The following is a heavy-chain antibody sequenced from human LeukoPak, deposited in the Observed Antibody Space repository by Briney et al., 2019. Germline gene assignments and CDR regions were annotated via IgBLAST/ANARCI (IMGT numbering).Heavy chain of an antibody. Sequence: GGSLRLSCAASGFTFRTFEMNWVRQAPGKGLEWVSYISSSGSNIYYADSVKGRFTISRDNAKNSLYLQMDSLRVEDTAVYYCARADMATITIDYWGQGTLVTVSS. D-gene: IGHD5-24*01. CDR1: GFTFRTFE. CDR3: ARADMATITIDY. V-gene: IGHV3-48*03. CDR2: ISSSGSNI. J-gene: IGHJ4*02.